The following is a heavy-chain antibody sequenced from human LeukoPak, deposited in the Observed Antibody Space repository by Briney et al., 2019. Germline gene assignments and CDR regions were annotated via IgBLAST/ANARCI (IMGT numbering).Heavy chain of an antibody. J-gene: IGHJ6*03. V-gene: IGHV3-30*02. CDR1: GFTFRGYG. CDR3: AKGMTTGPRSVYHYMDV. CDR2: LGYDGSNE. Sequence: GGSLRLSCVASGFTFRGYGMHWVRQAPGKGLEWLSLLGYDGSNEYYADSVKGRFTISRDNSKNTLYLQMNSLRAEDTAVYYCAKGMTTGPRSVYHYMDVWGKGTTVTVSS. D-gene: IGHD4-17*01.